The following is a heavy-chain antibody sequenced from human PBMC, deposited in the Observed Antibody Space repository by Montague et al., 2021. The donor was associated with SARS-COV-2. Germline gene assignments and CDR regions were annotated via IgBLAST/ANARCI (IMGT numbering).Heavy chain of an antibody. J-gene: IGHJ6*02. Sequence: ILSLTCTVSGGSISSGDYYWSWIRQPPGRGLEWIGYIYYSGSTYYNPSLKSRVTISVDTSKNQFSLKLSSVTAADTAVYYCARADDSSGYYRNYYYYGMDVWGQGTTVTVSS. CDR3: ARADDSSGYYRNYYYYGMDV. V-gene: IGHV4-30-4*01. D-gene: IGHD3-22*01. CDR2: IYYSGST. CDR1: GGSISSGDYY.